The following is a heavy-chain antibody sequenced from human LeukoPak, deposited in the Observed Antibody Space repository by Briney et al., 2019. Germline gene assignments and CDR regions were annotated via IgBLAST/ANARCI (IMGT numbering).Heavy chain of an antibody. J-gene: IGHJ5*02. CDR1: GGSISSFY. Sequence: SETLSLTCTVSGGSISSFYWSWIRQSPGKGLEWIGYIYYTGHTNYNPSLKSRVTISVDTSKNQFSLKLTSGTAADTAVYYCARLRGDIILFSDANPTRSWLDPWGQGTLVTVSS. CDR2: IYYTGHT. D-gene: IGHD3-10*01. V-gene: IGHV4-59*01. CDR3: ARLRGDIILFSDANPTRSWLDP.